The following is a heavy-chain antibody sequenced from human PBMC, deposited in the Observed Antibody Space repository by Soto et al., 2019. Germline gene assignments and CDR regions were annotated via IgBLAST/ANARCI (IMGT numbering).Heavy chain of an antibody. CDR1: GFTFSDYY. J-gene: IGHJ4*02. Sequence: VQLVESGGGLVKPGGSLRLSCAASGFTFSDYYMSWIRQAPGKGLEWVSAISGSGGSTYYADSVKGRFTISRDNSKNTLYLQMNSLRAEDTAVFYCAKDILLDYWGQGTLVTVSS. CDR2: ISGSGGST. V-gene: IGHV3-23*04. CDR3: AKDILLDY.